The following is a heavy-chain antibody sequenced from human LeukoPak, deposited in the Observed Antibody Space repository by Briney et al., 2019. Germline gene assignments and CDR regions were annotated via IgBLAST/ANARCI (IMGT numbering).Heavy chain of an antibody. V-gene: IGHV1-18*01. D-gene: IGHD2-2*01. CDR1: GYTFTSYG. CDR3: ARGPKFVVVPAAVGWFDP. Sequence: ASVKVSCKASGYTFTSYGISWVRQAPGQGLEWMGWISAYNGNTNYAQKLQGRVTMTTDTSTSTAYMELRSLRSDDTAVYYCARGPKFVVVPAAVGWFDPWDQGTLVTVSS. J-gene: IGHJ5*02. CDR2: ISAYNGNT.